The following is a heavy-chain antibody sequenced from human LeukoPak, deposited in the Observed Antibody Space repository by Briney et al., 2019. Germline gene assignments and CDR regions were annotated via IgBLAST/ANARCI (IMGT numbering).Heavy chain of an antibody. V-gene: IGHV3-9*03. J-gene: IGHJ4*02. CDR1: GFTFDNYA. CDR3: AKARHYGSGTSPLFDS. Sequence: GGSLRLSCAASGFTFDNYAIHWVRQAPGKGLEWVSGISWNGVDVRYADSVKGRFTISRDNAKNSLYLQMASLRAEDMALYYCAKARHYGSGTSPLFDSWGQGTLVTVSS. CDR2: ISWNGVDV. D-gene: IGHD3-10*01.